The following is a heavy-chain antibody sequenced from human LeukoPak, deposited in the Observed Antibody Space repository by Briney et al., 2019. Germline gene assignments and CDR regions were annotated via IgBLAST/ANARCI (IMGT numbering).Heavy chain of an antibody. CDR1: GFTFDDYA. J-gene: IGHJ5*02. V-gene: IGHV3-9*01. CDR3: AKVDYRFRFDP. Sequence: GGSLRLSCAASGFTFDDYAMHWVRQAPGKGLEWVSGISWNSGSIGYADSVKGRFTISRDNAKNSLYLQMNSLRAEDTALYYCAKVDYRFRFDPWGQGTLVTVSS. CDR2: ISWNSGSI. D-gene: IGHD5-12*01.